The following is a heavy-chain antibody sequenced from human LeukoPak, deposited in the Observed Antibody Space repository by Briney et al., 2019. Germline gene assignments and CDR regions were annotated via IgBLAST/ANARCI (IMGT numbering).Heavy chain of an antibody. CDR1: GSSIGRHY. D-gene: IGHD6-13*01. Sequence: SETLSLTCSVSGSSIGRHYWTWIRQPPGKGLEWIGYTHFSGSGNYNPSLKSRATTSLGRAKNQISLTLTSVTAADTAVYFCARAKAAGSYDFWGQGTLVTVSS. CDR2: THFSGSG. CDR3: ARAKAAGSYDF. V-gene: IGHV4-59*11. J-gene: IGHJ4*02.